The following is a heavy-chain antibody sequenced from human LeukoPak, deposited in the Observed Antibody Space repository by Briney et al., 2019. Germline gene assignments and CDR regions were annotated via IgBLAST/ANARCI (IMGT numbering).Heavy chain of an antibody. D-gene: IGHD6-19*01. J-gene: IGHJ4*02. CDR1: GFTVSRNY. Sequence: PGGSLRLSCEVSGFTVSRNYMTWVRQAPGKGLEWVSIVYSGGTTYYADSVKGRFTISRDNAKNSLYLQMNSLRAEDTAVYYCARPRQDSGWHYDYWGQGTLVTVSS. CDR2: VYSGGTT. CDR3: ARPRQDSGWHYDY. V-gene: IGHV3-53*01.